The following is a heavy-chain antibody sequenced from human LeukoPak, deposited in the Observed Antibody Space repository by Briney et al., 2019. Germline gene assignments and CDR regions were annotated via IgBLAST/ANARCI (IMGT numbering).Heavy chain of an antibody. CDR3: AKDSKGXXXXXXXDY. CDR2: VSGSGGST. CDR1: GSTFSSYA. V-gene: IGHV3-23*01. Sequence: GGSLRLSCAASGSTFSSYAMSWVRQAPGKGLEWVSAVSGSGGSTFYADSVKGRFTISRDNSKNTLYLQMNSLRAEGTAVYYCAKDSKGXXXXXXXDYWXXGTXXTASX. J-gene: IGHJ4*01.